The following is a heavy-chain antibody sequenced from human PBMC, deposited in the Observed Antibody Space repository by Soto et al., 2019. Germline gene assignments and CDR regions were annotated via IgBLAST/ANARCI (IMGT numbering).Heavy chain of an antibody. CDR2: IIPKFGAS. CDR3: ARRRTTFLDF. CDR1: GATYSDYA. V-gene: IGHV1-69*01. D-gene: IGHD3-16*01. Sequence: QVQLVQSGAEVKKPGSSVRFSCKASGATYSDYAFAWVRQAPGQGLEWMGGIIPKFGASKYAQKFHGRVTITSDESKSTEYLELSSLIYEDTAVYYCARRRTTFLDFWGQGTLVTVSS. J-gene: IGHJ4*02.